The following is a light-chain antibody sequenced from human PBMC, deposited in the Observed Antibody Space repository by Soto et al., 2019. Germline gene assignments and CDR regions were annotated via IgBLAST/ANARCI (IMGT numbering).Light chain of an antibody. CDR3: QQYSTLAHP. Sequence: ESVLTQSPGTLSLSPGERATLSCRASESVSNSFFAWYQQKPGQAPRLLIYGVSSRATGIPDRFSGSGSGTDFTLTISRLEPEDFVVYFCQQYSTLAHPFGQGTKLEVK. CDR1: ESVSNSF. V-gene: IGKV3-20*01. J-gene: IGKJ2*01. CDR2: GVS.